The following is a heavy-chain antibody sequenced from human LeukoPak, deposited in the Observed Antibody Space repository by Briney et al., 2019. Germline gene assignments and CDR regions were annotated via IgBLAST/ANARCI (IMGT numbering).Heavy chain of an antibody. CDR2: INHSGST. CDR1: GGSFSGYY. V-gene: IGHV4-34*01. D-gene: IGHD5-18*01. CDR3: AGALRYSYGESTFDY. Sequence: SETLSLTCAVYGGSFSGYYWSWIRQPPGKGLEWIGEINHSGSTNYNPSLKSRVTISVDTSKNQFSLKLSSVTAADTAVYYCAGALRYSYGESTFDYWGQGTLVTVSS. J-gene: IGHJ4*02.